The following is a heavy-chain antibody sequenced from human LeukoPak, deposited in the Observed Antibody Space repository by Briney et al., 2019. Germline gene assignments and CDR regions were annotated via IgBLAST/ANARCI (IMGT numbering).Heavy chain of an antibody. Sequence: ASVKVSCKASGYTFTGYYMHWVRQAPGQGLEWMGWINPNSGGTNYAQKFQGWVTMTRDTSISTAYLQWSSPKASDTAMYYCARITRQYSSGWYGFWYWGQGTLVTVSS. V-gene: IGHV1-2*04. D-gene: IGHD6-19*01. J-gene: IGHJ4*02. CDR1: GYTFTGYY. CDR2: INPNSGGT. CDR3: ARITRQYSSGWYGFWY.